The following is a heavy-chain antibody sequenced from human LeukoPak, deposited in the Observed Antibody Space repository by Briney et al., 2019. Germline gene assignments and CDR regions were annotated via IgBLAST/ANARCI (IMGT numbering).Heavy chain of an antibody. CDR3: ARGGYCSGGNCYGYFDY. CDR2: IYSGGTT. D-gene: IGHD2-15*01. Sequence: QPGGSLRLSCAASGFTVSNNYKSWVRQAPGKGLEWVSVIYSGGTTYYADSVKGRFTISRDNSKNTLYLLMNSLRAEDTAVYYCARGGYCSGGNCYGYFDYWGQGTLVTVSS. V-gene: IGHV3-66*01. CDR1: GFTVSNNY. J-gene: IGHJ4*02.